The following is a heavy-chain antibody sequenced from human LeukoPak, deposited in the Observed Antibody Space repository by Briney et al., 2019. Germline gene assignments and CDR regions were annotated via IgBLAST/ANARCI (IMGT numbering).Heavy chain of an antibody. Sequence: SETLSLTCTVSGGSISSYYWSWIRQPPGKGLEWIGYIYYSGSTNYNPSLKSRVTISVDTSKNQFSLKLSSVTAADTAVYYCARDGIAVAGKQTNDAFDIWGQGTMVTVSS. D-gene: IGHD6-19*01. CDR2: IYYSGST. CDR3: ARDGIAVAGKQTNDAFDI. V-gene: IGHV4-59*12. CDR1: GGSISSYY. J-gene: IGHJ3*02.